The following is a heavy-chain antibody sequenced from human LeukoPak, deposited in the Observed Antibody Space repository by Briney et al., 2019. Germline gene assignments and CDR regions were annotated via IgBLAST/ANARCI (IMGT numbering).Heavy chain of an antibody. CDR2: INYSGST. Sequence: SETLSLTCAVYGGSFSGYYWSWIRQPPGKGLEWIGEINYSGSTNYNPSLKSRVTISVDTSKNQFSLKLSSVTAADTAVYYCARGAVTTLDAFDIWGQGTMVTVSS. V-gene: IGHV4-34*01. CDR3: ARGAVTTLDAFDI. D-gene: IGHD4-17*01. J-gene: IGHJ3*02. CDR1: GGSFSGYY.